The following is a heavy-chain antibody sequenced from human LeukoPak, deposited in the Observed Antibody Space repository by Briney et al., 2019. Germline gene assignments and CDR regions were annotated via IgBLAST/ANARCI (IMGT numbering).Heavy chain of an antibody. CDR3: ARGSGYCTNGVCSLYYFDY. CDR1: GGSFSSYY. D-gene: IGHD2-8*01. J-gene: IGHJ4*02. V-gene: IGHV4-34*01. CDR2: INHSGST. Sequence: SETLSLTCAVYGGSFSSYYWSWIRQPPEKGLEWIGEINHSGSTNYNPSLKSRVTISVDTSKNQFSLKLSSVTAADTAVYYCARGSGYCTNGVCSLYYFDYWGQGTLVTVSS.